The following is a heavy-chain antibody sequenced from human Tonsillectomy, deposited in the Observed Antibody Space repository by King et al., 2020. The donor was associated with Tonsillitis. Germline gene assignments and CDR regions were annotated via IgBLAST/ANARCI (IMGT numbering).Heavy chain of an antibody. V-gene: IGHV3-30*18. CDR3: AKDLYGQAGSY. Sequence: QLVQSGGGVVQPGRSLRLSCAASGFTFSSYGMHWVRQAPGKGLEWVAVISYDGSNKYYADSVKGRFTISRDNSKNTLYLQMNSLRAEDTAVYYCAKDLYGQAGSYWGQGPLVTVSS. J-gene: IGHJ4*02. CDR2: ISYDGSNK. CDR1: GFTFSSYG. D-gene: IGHD6-13*01.